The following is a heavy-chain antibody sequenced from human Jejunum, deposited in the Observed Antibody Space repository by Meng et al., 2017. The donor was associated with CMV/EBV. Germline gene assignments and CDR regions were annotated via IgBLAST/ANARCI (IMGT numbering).Heavy chain of an antibody. CDR3: AKEGVLYGMDV. CDR2: INPSGYNT. CDR1: GYIFTAYY. Sequence: KASGYIFTAYYIHWVHQAPGQGLEWMALINPSGYNTNYTQKFQGRITVTRDTSTRTVYMELNNLTFEDTAVYYCAKEGVLYGMDVWGQGTTVTAP. V-gene: IGHV1-46*01. D-gene: IGHD4/OR15-4a*01. J-gene: IGHJ6*02.